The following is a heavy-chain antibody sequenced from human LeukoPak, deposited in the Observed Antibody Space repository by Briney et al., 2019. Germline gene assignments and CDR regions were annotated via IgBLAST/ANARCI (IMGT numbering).Heavy chain of an antibody. J-gene: IGHJ6*02. Sequence: GGSLRLSCAASGFTFSSYGMHWVRQAPGKGLEWVSVISYDGSNKYYADSVKGRFTISRDNSKNTLYLQMNSLRAEDTAVYYCAKDLDQYGSGSYYHYGMDVWGQGTTVTVSS. CDR2: ISYDGSNK. V-gene: IGHV3-30*18. CDR3: AKDLDQYGSGSYYHYGMDV. CDR1: GFTFSSYG. D-gene: IGHD3-10*01.